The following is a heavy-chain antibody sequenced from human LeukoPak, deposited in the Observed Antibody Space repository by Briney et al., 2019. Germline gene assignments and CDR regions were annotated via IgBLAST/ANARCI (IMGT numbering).Heavy chain of an antibody. CDR2: IYHSGST. V-gene: IGHV4-4*02. J-gene: IGHJ4*02. D-gene: IGHD1-1*01. CDR3: ARASNLARRSGTTIDY. CDR1: GGSISSSNW. Sequence: KPSETLSLTCAVSGGSISSSNWWSWVRQPPGKGLEWIGEIYHSGSTSYNPSLKSRVTISVDKSKNQFSLKLSSVTAADTAVYYCARASNLARRSGTTIDYWGQGTLVTVSS.